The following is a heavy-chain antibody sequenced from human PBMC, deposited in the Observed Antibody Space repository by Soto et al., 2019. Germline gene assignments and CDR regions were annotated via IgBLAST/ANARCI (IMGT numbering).Heavy chain of an antibody. D-gene: IGHD5-18*01. CDR3: AILRGYSYGGWFDP. Sequence: QVQLQESGPGLVKPSQTLSLTCTVSCGAISSGGYYWSWIRQHPGKGLEWIGYVYYSGSTAYNPSLKSLVTISVDTSKTQSSLKLSSVTAADTAVYYCAILRGYSYGGWFDPWGQGTLVTVSS. CDR1: CGAISSGGYY. V-gene: IGHV4-31*01. J-gene: IGHJ5*02. CDR2: VYYSGST.